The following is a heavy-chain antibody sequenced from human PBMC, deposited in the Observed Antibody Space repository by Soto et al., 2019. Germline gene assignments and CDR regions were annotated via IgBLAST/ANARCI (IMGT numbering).Heavy chain of an antibody. CDR1: GFTFSHAW. D-gene: IGHD6-19*01. CDR3: TTAHPPSSGWYWFDP. V-gene: IGHV3-15*01. Sequence: GGSLRLSCAASGFTFSHAWMSWVRQAPGKGLEWVGRIKSKTDGGTTDYAAPVKGRFTISRDDSKNTLYLQMNSLKTEDTAVYYCTTAHPPSSGWYWFDPWGQGTLVTVSS. J-gene: IGHJ5*02. CDR2: IKSKTDGGTT.